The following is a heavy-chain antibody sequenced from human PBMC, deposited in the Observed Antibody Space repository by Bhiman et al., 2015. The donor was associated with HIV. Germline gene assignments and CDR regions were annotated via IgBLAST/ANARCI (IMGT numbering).Heavy chain of an antibody. CDR2: IRNKANSYTT. Sequence: VQLVESGGGLVQPGGSLRVSCAASGFTFSDPYMDWVRQVPGMGLEWVGRIRNKANSYTTDYAASVRGRFTISRDDSKNSLYLQMNSLKAEDTAVYYCVRVKPGGAFDIWGRGTMLTVSS. V-gene: IGHV3-72*01. J-gene: IGHJ3*02. D-gene: IGHD1-26*01. CDR3: VRVKPGGAFDI. CDR1: GFTFSDPY.